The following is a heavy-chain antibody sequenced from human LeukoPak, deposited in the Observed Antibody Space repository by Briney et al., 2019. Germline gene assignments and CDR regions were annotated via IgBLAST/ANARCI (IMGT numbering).Heavy chain of an antibody. D-gene: IGHD3-9*01. CDR3: ARASHNDILTGYPRGRPQSYYYYGMDV. V-gene: IGHV4-34*01. J-gene: IGHJ6*02. CDR1: GGSFSGYY. Sequence: SETLSLTCAVYGGSFSGYYWSWIRQPPGKGLEWIGEINHSGSTNYNPSPKSRVTISVDTSKNQFSLKLSSVTAADTAVYYCARASHNDILTGYPRGRPQSYYYYGMDVWGQGTTVTVSS. CDR2: INHSGST.